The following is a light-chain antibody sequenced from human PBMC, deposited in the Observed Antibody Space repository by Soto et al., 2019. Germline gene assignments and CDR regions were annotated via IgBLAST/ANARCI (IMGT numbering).Light chain of an antibody. CDR2: EVS. CDR3: SSYSSSNTHVL. CDR1: SSDVGGFHY. J-gene: IGLJ2*01. Sequence: QSVLTQPASVSGSPGQSITISCTGTSSDVGGFHYVSWYQQHPGKAPKLMIYEVSNRPSGVSNRFSGSKSGNTASLTISGLQAEDEADYFCSSYSSSNTHVLFGGGTKVTVL. V-gene: IGLV2-14*01.